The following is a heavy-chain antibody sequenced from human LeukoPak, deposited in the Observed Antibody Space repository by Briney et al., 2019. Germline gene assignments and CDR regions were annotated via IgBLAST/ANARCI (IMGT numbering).Heavy chain of an antibody. V-gene: IGHV1-8*01. Sequence: ASVKVSCKASGYTFTSYDINWVRQATGQGLEWMGWMNPNSGYTGYAQKFQGRVTMTRNTSISTAYMELSSLRSEDTAVYYCAREGVEYSRVYYYGMDVWGQGTTVTVSS. D-gene: IGHD6-6*01. CDR2: MNPNSGYT. CDR3: AREGVEYSRVYYYGMDV. CDR1: GYTFTSYD. J-gene: IGHJ6*02.